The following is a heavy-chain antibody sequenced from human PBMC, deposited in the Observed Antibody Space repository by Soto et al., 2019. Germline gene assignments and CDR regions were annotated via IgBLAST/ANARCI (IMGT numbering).Heavy chain of an antibody. J-gene: IGHJ4*02. CDR1: GYTFTSYY. CDR3: ARDRRYYYDSSGYYDY. CDR2: INPSGATT. D-gene: IGHD3-22*01. Sequence: ASVKVSCKASGYTFTSYYVHWVRQAPGQGLEWMGIINPSGATTTYAQKFQGRVAMTGDTSTSTFNMELNSLRSEDTAVYYCARDRRYYYDSSGYYDYWGQGTLVTVSS. V-gene: IGHV1-46*01.